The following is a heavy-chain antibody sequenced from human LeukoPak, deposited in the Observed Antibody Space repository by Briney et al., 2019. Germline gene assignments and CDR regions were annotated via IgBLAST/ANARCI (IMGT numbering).Heavy chain of an antibody. CDR3: ARHLSPGSSGSPFDY. V-gene: IGHV5-51*01. Sequence: GESLNISCQGSGYSFTNYWIAWVRQMPGKGLECMGIIYPGDSDTRYSPSFEGQVTISADKSISTSYLQWSSLKASDTAIYYCARHLSPGSSGSPFDYWGQGTLVTVSS. CDR1: GYSFTNYW. D-gene: IGHD3-10*01. J-gene: IGHJ4*02. CDR2: IYPGDSDT.